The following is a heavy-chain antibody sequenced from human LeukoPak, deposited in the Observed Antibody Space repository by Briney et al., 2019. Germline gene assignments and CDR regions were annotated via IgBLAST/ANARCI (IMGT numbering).Heavy chain of an antibody. J-gene: IGHJ6*02. CDR1: GFTVSSNY. D-gene: IGHD6-19*01. CDR2: IYSGGST. CDR3: AGQWLVLDYYCGMDV. V-gene: IGHV3-66*02. Sequence: GGSLRLSCAASGFTVSSNYMSWVRQAPGKGLEWVSVIYSGGSTYYADSVKGRFTISRDNSKNTLYLQMNSLRAEDTAVYYCAGQWLVLDYYCGMDVWGQGTTVTVSS.